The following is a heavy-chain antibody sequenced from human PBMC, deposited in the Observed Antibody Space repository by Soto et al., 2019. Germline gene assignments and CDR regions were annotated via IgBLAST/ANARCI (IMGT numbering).Heavy chain of an antibody. V-gene: IGHV3-7*01. CDR2: IKGDGIEK. CDR1: GFTFSDFW. CDR3: GRDEVRNGVGV. Sequence: GGSLRLSCEASGFTFSDFWMSWVRQAPGKGLEWVANIKGDGIEKRYVDSVRGRFTISRDNAKNSVYLQMNSLRADDTALYYCGRDEVRNGVGVGGQGTTVTVSS. J-gene: IGHJ6*02.